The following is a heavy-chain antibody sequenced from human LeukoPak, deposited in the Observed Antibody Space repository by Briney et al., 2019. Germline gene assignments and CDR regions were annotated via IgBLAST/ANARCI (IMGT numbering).Heavy chain of an antibody. Sequence: SETLSLTCTVSSGSVNSYYWSWIRQPPGKGLEWIGYIYYSGSTNYNPSLKSRVTISVDTSKNQFSLKLSSVTAADTAVYYCARVPAAPRLYMDVWGQGTTVTVSS. CDR2: IYYSGST. CDR1: SGSVNSYY. CDR3: ARVPAAPRLYMDV. D-gene: IGHD2-2*01. V-gene: IGHV4-59*02. J-gene: IGHJ6*02.